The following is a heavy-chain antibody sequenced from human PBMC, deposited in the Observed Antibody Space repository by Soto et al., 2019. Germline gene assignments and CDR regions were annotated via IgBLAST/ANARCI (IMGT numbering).Heavy chain of an antibody. D-gene: IGHD1-26*01. Sequence: SETLSVTGTVAGGSVRSGSYYWNWIRQPPGKGREWIGYIYYSGSTNYNPSLKSRVTISVDTSKNQFSLKLSPVTAADTAVYYGASNGVGALDYWGQGTLVTGSS. CDR2: IYYSGST. CDR1: GGSVRSGSYY. J-gene: IGHJ4*02. V-gene: IGHV4-61*01. CDR3: ASNGVGALDY.